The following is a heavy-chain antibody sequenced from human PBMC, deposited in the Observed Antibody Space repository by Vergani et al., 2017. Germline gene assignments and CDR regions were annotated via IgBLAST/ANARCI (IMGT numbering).Heavy chain of an antibody. J-gene: IGHJ4*02. CDR3: ARGLWLVAATPIGGY. D-gene: IGHD2-15*01. CDR1: GYTFTSYD. Sequence: QVQLVQSGAEVTKPGASVKVSCKASGYTFTSYDINWVRQATGQGLERMGWMNPNSGNTGYAQKFQGRVTMTRNTSISTAYMELSSLRSEDTAVYYCARGLWLVAATPIGGYWGQGTLVTVSS. CDR2: MNPNSGNT. V-gene: IGHV1-8*01.